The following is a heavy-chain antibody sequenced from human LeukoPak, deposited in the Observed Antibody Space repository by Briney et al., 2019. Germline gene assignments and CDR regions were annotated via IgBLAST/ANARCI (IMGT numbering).Heavy chain of an antibody. J-gene: IGHJ3*02. CDR2: ISYDGSNK. Sequence: GGSLRLSCAASGFTFSSYGMHWVRQAPGKGREWVAVISYDGSNKYYADSVKGRFTISRDNSKNTLYLQMNSLRAEDTAVYYCAKEVFRGKAFDIWGQGTMVTVSS. CDR3: AKEVFRGKAFDI. D-gene: IGHD5-24*01. V-gene: IGHV3-30*18. CDR1: GFTFSSYG.